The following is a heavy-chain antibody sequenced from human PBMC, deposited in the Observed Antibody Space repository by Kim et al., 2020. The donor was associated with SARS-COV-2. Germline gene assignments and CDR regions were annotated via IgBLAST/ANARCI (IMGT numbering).Heavy chain of an antibody. CDR3: AKDIMRNHRFGVVAPSGMDV. V-gene: IGHV3-9*01. Sequence: GGSLRLSCAASGFTFGDYAMHWVRQAPGKGLEWVSGISWNSGSIGYADSVKGRFTISRDNAKNSLYLQMNSLRAEDTALYYCAKDIMRNHRFGVVAPSGMDVWGQGTTVTVSS. J-gene: IGHJ6*02. CDR1: GFTFGDYA. CDR2: ISWNSGSI. D-gene: IGHD3-3*01.